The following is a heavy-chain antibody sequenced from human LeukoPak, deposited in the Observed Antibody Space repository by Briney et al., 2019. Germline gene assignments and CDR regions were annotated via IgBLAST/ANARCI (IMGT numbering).Heavy chain of an antibody. Sequence: ASVKVSCKASGYTFSSHGISWVRQAPGQGLEWMGWISADNGNINYAQKLQGRVTMTTDTSTSTAYMELRSLRSDDTAVYYCASRTGGLDYWGQGTLVTVSS. CDR2: ISADNGNI. CDR1: GYTFSSHG. V-gene: IGHV1-18*01. D-gene: IGHD7-27*01. J-gene: IGHJ4*02. CDR3: ASRTGGLDY.